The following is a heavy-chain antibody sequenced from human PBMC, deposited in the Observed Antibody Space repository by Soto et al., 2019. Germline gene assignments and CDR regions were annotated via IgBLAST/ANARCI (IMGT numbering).Heavy chain of an antibody. CDR3: ATASGGDYNY. J-gene: IGHJ4*02. Sequence: GGSLRLSCAASGFTFSDYYMSWIRQAPGKGLEWVSYISSSSSYTKYADSVKGRFTISRDNAKNSLYLQMNILRAEDMAVYYCATASGGDYNYWGQGTLVTVSS. CDR2: ISSSSSYT. D-gene: IGHD2-21*02. CDR1: GFTFSDYY. V-gene: IGHV3-11*06.